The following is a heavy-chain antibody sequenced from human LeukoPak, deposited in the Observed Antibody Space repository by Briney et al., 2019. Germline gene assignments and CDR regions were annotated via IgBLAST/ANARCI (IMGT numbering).Heavy chain of an antibody. J-gene: IGHJ5*02. D-gene: IGHD3-3*01. CDR2: IYYSGST. Sequence: PSETLSLTCTVSGGSISSYYWSWIRQPPGKGLEWIGYIYYSGSTNYNPSLKSRVTISVDTSKNQFSLKLSSVTAADTAVYYCARGRGFSEPLKHPPSLENWFDPWGQGTLVTVSS. CDR1: GGSISSYY. CDR3: ARGRGFSEPLKHPPSLENWFDP. V-gene: IGHV4-59*12.